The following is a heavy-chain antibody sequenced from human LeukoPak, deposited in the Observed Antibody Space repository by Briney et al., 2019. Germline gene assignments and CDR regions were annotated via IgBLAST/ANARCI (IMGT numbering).Heavy chain of an antibody. V-gene: IGHV1-69*13. J-gene: IGHJ6*03. Sequence: SSVKVSCKASGATFSSYAISWVRQAPGQGLEWMGGIIPIFGTANYAQKFQGRVTITADESTSTAYMELSSLRSEDTAVYNSARAVLGPTYHYMDVWGKGTTVTVSS. D-gene: IGHD3-16*01. CDR3: ARAVLGPTYHYMDV. CDR1: GATFSSYA. CDR2: IIPIFGTA.